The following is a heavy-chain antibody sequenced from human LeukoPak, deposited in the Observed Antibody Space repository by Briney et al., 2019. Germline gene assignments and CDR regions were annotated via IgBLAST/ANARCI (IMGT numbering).Heavy chain of an antibody. CDR1: GVTISSYY. J-gene: IGHJ4*02. CDR2: IYYSGST. Sequence: SETLSPTCTASGVTISSYYWNWIRQPPGKGLEWIGYIYYSGSTNYNPSLKSRVTISVDTSKNQYSLKLSSVTAADTAVYYCARTIAAAGDEYFDYWGQGTLVTVSS. D-gene: IGHD6-13*01. V-gene: IGHV4-59*08. CDR3: ARTIAAAGDEYFDY.